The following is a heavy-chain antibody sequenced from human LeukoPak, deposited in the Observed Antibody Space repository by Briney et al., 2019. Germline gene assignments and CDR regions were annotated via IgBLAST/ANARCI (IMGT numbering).Heavy chain of an antibody. CDR1: GFTFSSYG. CDR2: IRYDGSNK. Sequence: GGSLRLSCAASGFTFSSYGMHWVRQAPGKGLEWVAFIRYDGSNKYYADSVKGRFTISRDNSKNTLYLQMNSLRAEDTAVYYCARDQLGDIVVVPAAMRIGYYYYYMDVWGKGTTVTVSS. J-gene: IGHJ6*03. V-gene: IGHV3-30*02. D-gene: IGHD2-2*01. CDR3: ARDQLGDIVVVPAAMRIGYYYYYMDV.